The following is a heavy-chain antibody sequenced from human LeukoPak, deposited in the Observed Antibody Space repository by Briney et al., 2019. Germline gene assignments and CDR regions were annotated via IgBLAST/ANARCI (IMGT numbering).Heavy chain of an antibody. CDR2: VKQDGSEK. CDR1: GFTFSSYW. J-gene: IGHJ6*04. V-gene: IGHV3-7*01. D-gene: IGHD3-10*02. CDR3: AELGITVIGGV. Sequence: GGSLRLSCAASGFTFSSYWMSWVRQAPGKGLEWVANVKQDGSEKYYVDSVKGRFTISRDNAKNSLYLQMNSLRAEDTAVYYCAELGITVIGGVWGKGTTVTISS.